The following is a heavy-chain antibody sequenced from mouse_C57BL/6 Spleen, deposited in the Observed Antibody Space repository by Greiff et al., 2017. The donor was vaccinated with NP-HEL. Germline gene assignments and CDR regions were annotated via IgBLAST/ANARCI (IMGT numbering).Heavy chain of an antibody. J-gene: IGHJ4*01. D-gene: IGHD1-1*01. V-gene: IGHV8-12*01. Sequence: QVTLKVSGPGILQSSQTLSLTCSFSGFSLSTYGMGVSWIRQPSGKGLERLAHIYWDDDKRYHPSLKSRLTIYKDTSRNQVFLKITSVDTADTATDYCARREELTAMDYWGQGTSVTVSS. CDR3: ARREELTAMDY. CDR1: GFSLSTYGMG. CDR2: IYWDDDK.